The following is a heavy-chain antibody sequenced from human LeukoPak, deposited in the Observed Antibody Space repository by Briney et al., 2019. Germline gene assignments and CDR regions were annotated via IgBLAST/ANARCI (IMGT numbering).Heavy chain of an antibody. D-gene: IGHD3-10*01. CDR1: GFTFSSYS. Sequence: GGSLRLSCAASGFTFSSYSMNWVRQAPGKGLEGVSSISSSSSYIYYADSVKGRFTISRDNAKNSLYLQMNSLRAEDTAVYYCARVLCEGFGELLYVYYYMDVWGKGTTVTISS. J-gene: IGHJ6*03. CDR3: ARVLCEGFGELLYVYYYMDV. V-gene: IGHV3-21*01. CDR2: ISSSSSYI.